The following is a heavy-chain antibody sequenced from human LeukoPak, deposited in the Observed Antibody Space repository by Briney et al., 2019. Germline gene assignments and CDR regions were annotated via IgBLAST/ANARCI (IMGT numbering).Heavy chain of an antibody. V-gene: IGHV3-74*01. CDR2: VNSDGSST. CDR3: ARDSRSSGLTVYQ. CDR1: GFTFSSHW. D-gene: IGHD6-19*01. J-gene: IGHJ4*02. Sequence: PGGSLRLSCAASGFTFSSHWMHWVRQAPGKGLVWVSRVNSDGSSTSYAASVEGRFTISRDNAKNTLYLQMNSLRDEDTAVYYCARDSRSSGLTVYQRGQGTLVTVSS.